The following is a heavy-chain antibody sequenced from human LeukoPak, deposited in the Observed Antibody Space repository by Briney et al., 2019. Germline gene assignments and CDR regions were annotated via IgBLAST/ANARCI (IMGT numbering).Heavy chain of an antibody. D-gene: IGHD6-19*01. CDR3: ARDLSGWYNGVDY. Sequence: ASVKVSCKASGYTFTGYYMHWVRQAPGQGLEWVGRINPNSGGTNYAQKLQGRVTMTTDTSTSTAYMELRSLRSDDTAVYYCARDLSGWYNGVDYWGQGTLVTVSS. V-gene: IGHV1-2*06. CDR2: INPNSGGT. J-gene: IGHJ4*02. CDR1: GYTFTGYY.